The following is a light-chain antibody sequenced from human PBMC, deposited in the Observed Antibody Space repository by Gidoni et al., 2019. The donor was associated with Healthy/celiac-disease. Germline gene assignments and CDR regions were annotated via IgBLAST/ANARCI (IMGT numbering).Light chain of an antibody. CDR2: AAS. Sequence: DIPMTQSPSSRSASVGDRVTITCRARQSISSYLNWYQQKPGKAPKLLIYAASSLQRGVPSRFSGSGSGTNFTLTISSLQPEDFATYYCQQSYSTRLTFGGGTKVEIK. V-gene: IGKV1-39*01. J-gene: IGKJ4*01. CDR3: QQSYSTRLT. CDR1: QSISSY.